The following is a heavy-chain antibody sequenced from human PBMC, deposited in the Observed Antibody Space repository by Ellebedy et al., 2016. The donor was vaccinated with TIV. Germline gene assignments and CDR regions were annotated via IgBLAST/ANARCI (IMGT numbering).Heavy chain of an antibody. J-gene: IGHJ5*02. V-gene: IGHV1-46*04. CDR2: INPSGGST. CDR1: GYTFTSYY. D-gene: IGHD6-13*01. Sequence: AASVKVSCKASGYTFTSYYMHWVRQAPGQGLEWMGIINPSGGSTSYAQKLQGRVTMTRDTSTSTVYMELSSLRAEDTAVYYCARGSDRSSWYLNWFDPWGQGTLVTVSS. CDR3: ARGSDRSSWYLNWFDP.